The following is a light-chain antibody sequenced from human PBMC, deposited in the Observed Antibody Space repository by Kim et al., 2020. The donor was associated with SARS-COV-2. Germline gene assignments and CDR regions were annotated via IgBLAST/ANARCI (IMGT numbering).Light chain of an antibody. CDR1: QSISSW. Sequence: DIQMTQSPSTLSASVGDRVTITCRASQSISSWLAWYQQKPEKAPKLLINKASSLERGVPSRFSGTGSGTEFTLTISSLQPDDFASYYCQQYNTYPYTFGQGTKLEI. CDR3: QQYNTYPYT. V-gene: IGKV1-5*03. J-gene: IGKJ2*01. CDR2: KAS.